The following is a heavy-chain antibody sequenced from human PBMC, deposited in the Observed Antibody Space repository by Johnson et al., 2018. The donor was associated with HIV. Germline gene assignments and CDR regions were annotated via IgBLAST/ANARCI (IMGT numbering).Heavy chain of an antibody. V-gene: IGHV3-13*01. CDR1: GFTFSSYD. Sequence: VQLVESGGGLVQPGGSLRLSCAASGFTFSSYDMHWVRQATGKGLEWVSAIGTAGDTYYPGSVKGRFTISRENAKNSLYLQMNSLRAGDTAVYYCAPAGGAEGWFHIWGQGTMVTVSS. CDR3: APAGGAEGWFHI. CDR2: IGTAGDT. J-gene: IGHJ3*02. D-gene: IGHD2-15*01.